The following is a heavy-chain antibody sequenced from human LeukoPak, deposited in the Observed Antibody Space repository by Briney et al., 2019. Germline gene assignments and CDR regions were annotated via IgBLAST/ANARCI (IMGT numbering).Heavy chain of an antibody. CDR1: GFTFSSYT. Sequence: KSGGSLRLSCAASGFTFSSYTMNWVRQAPGRGLEWVSCISSSSTYMLYAVSAKGRFTISRDNSKNSLYLQMNSLRTEDTALYYCAKDLYSYGYLSDYWGQGTLVTVSS. D-gene: IGHD5-18*01. V-gene: IGHV3-21*04. J-gene: IGHJ4*02. CDR3: AKDLYSYGYLSDY. CDR2: ISSSSTYM.